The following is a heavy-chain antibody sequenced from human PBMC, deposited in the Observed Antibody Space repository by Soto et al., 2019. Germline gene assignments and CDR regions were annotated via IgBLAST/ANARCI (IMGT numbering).Heavy chain of an antibody. J-gene: IGHJ4*02. CDR1: GYTLTELS. D-gene: IGHD3-22*01. Sequence: QVQLVQSGAEVKKPGASVKVSCKVSGYTLTELSMHWVRQAPGKGLEWMGGFDPEDGETIYAQKVQGRVTMTEDTSTDTAYMELSSLRSEDTAVYYCATALVIQRGSGYYFDYWGQGTLVTVSS. CDR3: ATALVIQRGSGYYFDY. V-gene: IGHV1-24*01. CDR2: FDPEDGET.